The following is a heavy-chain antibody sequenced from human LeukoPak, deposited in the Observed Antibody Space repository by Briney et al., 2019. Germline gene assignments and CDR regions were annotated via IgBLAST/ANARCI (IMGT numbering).Heavy chain of an antibody. Sequence: GASVKVSCKASGYTFTSFDINWVRQATGQGLEWMGWINPNSGGTNYAQKFQGRVTMTRDTSISTAYMELSRLRSDDTAVYYCARDPSDYYFDYWGQGTLVTVSS. J-gene: IGHJ4*02. CDR1: GYTFTSFD. CDR3: ARDPSDYYFDY. CDR2: INPNSGGT. V-gene: IGHV1-2*02.